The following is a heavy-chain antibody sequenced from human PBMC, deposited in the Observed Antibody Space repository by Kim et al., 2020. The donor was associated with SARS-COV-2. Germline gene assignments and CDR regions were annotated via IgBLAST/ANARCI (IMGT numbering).Heavy chain of an antibody. CDR1: GFTFSDYY. CDR2: ISSSSSYI. V-gene: IGHV3-11*05. CDR3: ARALASYYYGMDV. Sequence: GSLRLSCAASGFTFSDYYMSWIRQAPGKGLEWVSYISSSSSYINYADSVKGRFTISRDNAKNSLYLQMNSLRAEDTAVYYCARALASYYYGMDVWGQGTTVTVSS. J-gene: IGHJ6*02.